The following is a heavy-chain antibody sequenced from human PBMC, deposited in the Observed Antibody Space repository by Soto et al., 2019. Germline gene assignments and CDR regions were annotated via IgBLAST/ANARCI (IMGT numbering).Heavy chain of an antibody. CDR2: ISAYNGNT. Sequence: ASVKVSCKASGYTFTSYGISWVRQAPGQGLEWMGWISAYNGNTNYAQKLQGRVTMTTDTSTSTAYMELRSLRSDDTAVYYCARDRPLLDFWSGYSFSDAFDIWGQGTMVTVSS. J-gene: IGHJ3*02. D-gene: IGHD3-3*01. CDR1: GYTFTSYG. CDR3: ARDRPLLDFWSGYSFSDAFDI. V-gene: IGHV1-18*01.